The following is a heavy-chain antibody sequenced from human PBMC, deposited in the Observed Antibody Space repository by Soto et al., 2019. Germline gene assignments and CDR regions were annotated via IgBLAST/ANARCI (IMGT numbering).Heavy chain of an antibody. J-gene: IGHJ4*02. CDR1: GGSISSGGYY. CDR3: ARDRSRYDYGDYFDY. CDR2: IYYSGST. D-gene: IGHD4-17*01. Sequence: SETLSLTCTASGGSISSGGYYWSWIRQHPGKGLEWIGYIYYSGSTYYNPSLKSRVTISVDTSKNQFSLKLSSVTAADTAVYYCARDRSRYDYGDYFDYWGQGTLVAVSS. V-gene: IGHV4-31*03.